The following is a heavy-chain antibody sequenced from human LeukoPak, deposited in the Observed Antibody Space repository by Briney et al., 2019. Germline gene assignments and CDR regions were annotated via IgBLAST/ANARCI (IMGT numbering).Heavy chain of an antibody. CDR2: ISGSGGGT. Sequence: GGSLRLSCAVSGSTVSDNYINWVRQAPGKGLEWVSTISGSGGGTYYADSVRGRFTTSRDNSKNTLHLQMDSLRAEDTALYYCAKWPEGATPKFHHWGQGTLVTVSS. D-gene: IGHD1-26*01. CDR1: GSTVSDNY. V-gene: IGHV3-23*01. CDR3: AKWPEGATPKFHH. J-gene: IGHJ4*02.